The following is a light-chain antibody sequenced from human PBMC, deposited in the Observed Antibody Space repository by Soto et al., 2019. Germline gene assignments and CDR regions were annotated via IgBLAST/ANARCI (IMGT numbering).Light chain of an antibody. CDR3: QQYGSSPWT. Sequence: EIVLTQSPGTLSLSPGERATLSCRASQSVSSSFLGWYQQKPGQAPRLLIYGASSRATGIPDKFSGSGSGTGFTLIISRLEPEDFAVYYCQQYGSSPWTFGHGTKVEIK. CDR1: QSVSSSF. CDR2: GAS. V-gene: IGKV3-20*01. J-gene: IGKJ1*01.